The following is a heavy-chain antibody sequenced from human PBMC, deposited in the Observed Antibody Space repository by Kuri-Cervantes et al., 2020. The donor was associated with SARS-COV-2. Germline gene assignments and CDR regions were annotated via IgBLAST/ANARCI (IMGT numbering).Heavy chain of an antibody. D-gene: IGHD2-15*01. CDR2: VNHRGST. J-gene: IGHJ6*03. CDR1: GESDSKYF. CDR3: ARDGCGGSCYGYYYMDV. Sequence: SETLSLTCLAYGESDSKYFWSWIRQSPGKGLEWIGEVNHRGSTNYNPSLKSRVTISVDTSKNQFSLKLSSVTAADTAVYYCARDGCGGSCYGYYYMDVWGKGTTVTVSS. V-gene: IGHV4-34*01.